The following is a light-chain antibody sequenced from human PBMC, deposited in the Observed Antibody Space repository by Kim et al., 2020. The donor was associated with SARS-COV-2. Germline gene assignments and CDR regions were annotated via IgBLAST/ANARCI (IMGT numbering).Light chain of an antibody. CDR3: QQSYSTPLT. V-gene: IGKV1-39*01. Sequence: DIQMTQSPSSLSASVGDRVTITCRASQTISSYLNWYQQKPGKAPKLLIYAASSLQSGVPSRFSGSGSGTDFTLTISSLQPEDFVIYYCQQSYSTPLTFGGGTKVDIK. J-gene: IGKJ4*01. CDR1: QTISSY. CDR2: AAS.